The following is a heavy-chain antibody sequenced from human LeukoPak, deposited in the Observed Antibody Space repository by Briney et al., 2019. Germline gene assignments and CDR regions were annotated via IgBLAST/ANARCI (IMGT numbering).Heavy chain of an antibody. Sequence: GGSLRLSCAASGFTFSSYSMNWVRQAPGKGLEWVSSISSSSSYIYYADSVKGRFTISRDNAKNSLYLQMNSLRAEDTAVYYCARASVGWWHDRPYYMDVWGKGTTVTVSS. CDR2: ISSSSSYI. CDR3: ARASVGWWHDRPYYMDV. J-gene: IGHJ6*03. V-gene: IGHV3-21*01. CDR1: GFTFSSYS. D-gene: IGHD2-8*02.